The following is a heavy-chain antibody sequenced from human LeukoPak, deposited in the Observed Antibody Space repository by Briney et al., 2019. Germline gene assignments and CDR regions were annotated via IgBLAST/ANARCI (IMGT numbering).Heavy chain of an antibody. CDR2: ISAYNGNT. CDR1: GYTFTSYG. Sequence: GASVKVSFKASGYTFTSYGISWVRQAPGQGLEWMGWISAYNGNTNYAQKLQGRVTMTTDTSTSTAYMELRSLRSDDTAVYYCARSLLFSKFSYFQHWGQGTLVTVSS. D-gene: IGHD4-11*01. J-gene: IGHJ1*01. V-gene: IGHV1-18*01. CDR3: ARSLLFSKFSYFQH.